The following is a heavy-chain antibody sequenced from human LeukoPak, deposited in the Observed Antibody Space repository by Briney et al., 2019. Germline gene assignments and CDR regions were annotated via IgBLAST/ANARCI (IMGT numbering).Heavy chain of an antibody. D-gene: IGHD3-10*01. CDR2: INHSGST. Sequence: SETLSLTCAVYGGSFSGYYWSWIRQPPGKGLEWIGEINHSGSTNYNPSLKSRVTISVDTSKNQFSLKLSSVTAADTAVYYCARHGAVSLWFGESPQAFGYWGQGTLVTVSS. CDR1: GGSFSGYY. V-gene: IGHV4-34*01. J-gene: IGHJ4*02. CDR3: ARHGAVSLWFGESPQAFGY.